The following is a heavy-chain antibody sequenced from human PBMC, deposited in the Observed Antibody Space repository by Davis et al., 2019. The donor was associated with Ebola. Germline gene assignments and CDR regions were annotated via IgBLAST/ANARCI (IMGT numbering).Heavy chain of an antibody. J-gene: IGHJ3*02. CDR1: GGTFSNYG. CDR3: ARGCSSDRCFMGAFDI. Sequence: ASVKVSCKASGGTFSNYGINWVRQATGQGLEWMGWMNPKSGNTGYVQKFQDRVTITRTPSISTVYMELSSLRSEDTAVYYCARGCSSDRCFMGAFDIWGQGTMVTVSS. V-gene: IGHV1-8*03. CDR2: MNPKSGNT. D-gene: IGHD6-19*01.